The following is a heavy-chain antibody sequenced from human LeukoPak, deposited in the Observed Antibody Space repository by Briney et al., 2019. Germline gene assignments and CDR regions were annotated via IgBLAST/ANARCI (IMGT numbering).Heavy chain of an antibody. V-gene: IGHV3-21*06. CDR1: GLTFSTSG. J-gene: IGHJ3*02. Sequence: GGSLRLSCTASGLTFSTSGFNWVRQAPGKGLEWVASIGPTGSDRYHADSIKVRFTISRDNANNFLYLQMNSLRAEDTAVYYCARFKMGTDDAFDIWGQGTMVTVSS. D-gene: IGHD5-24*01. CDR2: IGPTGSDR. CDR3: ARFKMGTDDAFDI.